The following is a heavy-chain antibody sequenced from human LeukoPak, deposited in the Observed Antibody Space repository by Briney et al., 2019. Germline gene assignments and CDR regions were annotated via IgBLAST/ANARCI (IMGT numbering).Heavy chain of an antibody. V-gene: IGHV3-23*01. CDR2: ISGSGGST. D-gene: IGHD4-17*01. J-gene: IGHJ5*02. Sequence: GGSLRLSCAASGFIFSSFAMSWVRQAPGKGLEWVSTISGSGGSTNYADSVKGRFTFSRDNSKKTLYLQMNSLRAEDTAVYYCAKDLPDYGDYIEGSWGQGTLVTVSS. CDR1: GFIFSSFA. CDR3: AKDLPDYGDYIEGS.